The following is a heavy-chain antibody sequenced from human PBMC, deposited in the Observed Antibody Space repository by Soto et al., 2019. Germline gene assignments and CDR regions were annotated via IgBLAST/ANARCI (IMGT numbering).Heavy chain of an antibody. V-gene: IGHV4-39*01. CDR3: ARQTDSYYTFDAFDI. D-gene: IGHD3-22*01. CDR1: GGSISSGSYY. Sequence: SETLSLTCTVSGGSISSGSYYWDWIRQPPGKGLEWIGNVYYSGSTNYNPSLESRVTISVDTSKNQFSLKLSSVTAADTAVHYCARQTDSYYTFDAFDIWGQGTMVTVSS. CDR2: VYYSGST. J-gene: IGHJ3*02.